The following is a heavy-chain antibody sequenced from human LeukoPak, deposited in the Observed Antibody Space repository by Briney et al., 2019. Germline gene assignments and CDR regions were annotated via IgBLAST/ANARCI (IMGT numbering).Heavy chain of an antibody. CDR3: ARELDEGFDY. Sequence: GGSLRLSCAASGFTFSSYSMNWVRQAPGKGLEWVSSIGGSSRSMYYADSVKGRFTISRDNAKNSLFLQMNSLRAEDTAVYYCARELDEGFDYWGQGTLVTASS. V-gene: IGHV3-21*01. CDR2: IGGSSRSM. D-gene: IGHD3-9*01. J-gene: IGHJ4*02. CDR1: GFTFSSYS.